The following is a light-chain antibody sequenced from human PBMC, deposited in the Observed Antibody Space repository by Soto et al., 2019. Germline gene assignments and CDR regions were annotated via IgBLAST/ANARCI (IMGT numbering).Light chain of an antibody. CDR1: SGHSSYA. V-gene: IGLV4-69*01. Sequence: QLVLTQSPSASASLGASVKLTCTLSSGHSSYAVAWHQQQPEKAPRYLMKLNSDGSHSKGDGSPDRFSGSSSGAERYLTISSLQSGDEADYYWQPWGTGSRVFGGGTKVTV. CDR3: QPWGTGSRV. CDR2: LNSDGSH. J-gene: IGLJ3*02.